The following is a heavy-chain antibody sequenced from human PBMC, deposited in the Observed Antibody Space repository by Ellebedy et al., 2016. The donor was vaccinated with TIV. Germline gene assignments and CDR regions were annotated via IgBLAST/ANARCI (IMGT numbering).Heavy chain of an antibody. J-gene: IGHJ6*03. CDR2: ISAYNGNT. CDR1: GYTLTSYG. V-gene: IGHV1-18*01. Sequence: AASVKVSCKASGYTLTSYGISWVRQATGQGLEWMGWISAYNGNTNYAQTLQGSVTMTTDTSTSTAYMELRSLRTDDTAVYYCARGLFGELLSYYMAVWGKGTTVTVSS. D-gene: IGHD3-10*02. CDR3: ARGLFGELLSYYMAV.